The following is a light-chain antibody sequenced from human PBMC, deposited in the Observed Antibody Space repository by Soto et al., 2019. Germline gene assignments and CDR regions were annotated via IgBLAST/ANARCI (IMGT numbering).Light chain of an antibody. Sequence: QSALTQPPSASGSPGQSVTISCTGSSDDIGTYNYVSWYQQHAGNAPKLIIYEVEKRPPGVPNRFSGSKSGNTASLTISGLQAEDEADYYCSSFVHKNNFIFGGGTKLTVL. J-gene: IGLJ2*01. V-gene: IGLV2-8*01. CDR2: EVE. CDR3: SSFVHKNNFI. CDR1: SDDIGTYNY.